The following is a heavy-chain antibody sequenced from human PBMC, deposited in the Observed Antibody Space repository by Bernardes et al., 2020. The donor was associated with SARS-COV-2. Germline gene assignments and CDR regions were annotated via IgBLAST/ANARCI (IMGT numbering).Heavy chain of an antibody. CDR3: ARDVGYCTNGVCSP. D-gene: IGHD2-8*01. J-gene: IGHJ5*02. CDR2: INPDGSST. Sequence: GKWLLWVSRINPDGSSTNYADSVKGRFTIARDNAKNTLFLQMSSLRAEDTAMYYCARDVGYCTNGVCSPWGQGTLVNGS. V-gene: IGHV3-74*01.